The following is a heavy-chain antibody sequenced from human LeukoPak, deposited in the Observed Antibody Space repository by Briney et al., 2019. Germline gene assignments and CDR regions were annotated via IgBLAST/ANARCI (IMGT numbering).Heavy chain of an antibody. J-gene: IGHJ6*03. CDR3: AKQSPASYCGGDCYPPGRYYMDV. D-gene: IGHD2-21*02. CDR2: ISGSGGST. Sequence: PGGSLRLSCAASGFTFSSYGMSWVRQAPGKGLEWVSAISGSGGSTYYADSVKGRFTISRDNSKNTLYLQMNSLRAEDTAVYYCAKQSPASYCGGDCYPPGRYYMDVWGKGTTVTISS. CDR1: GFTFSSYG. V-gene: IGHV3-23*01.